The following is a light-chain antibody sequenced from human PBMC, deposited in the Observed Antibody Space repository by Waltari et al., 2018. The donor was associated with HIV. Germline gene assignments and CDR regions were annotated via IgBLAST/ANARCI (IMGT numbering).Light chain of an antibody. J-gene: IGKJ2*01. CDR1: QGLRNA. CDR3: QQFRSYPRT. Sequence: AIQLTQSPSSLSASVGDRVTITCRASQGLRNALAWYQQKPGRPPKLLIYDASTLEGGVPSRFSGSMSGTDFNLTISNLQPEDSATYYYQQFRSYPRTFGQGATLEIK. V-gene: IGKV1-13*02. CDR2: DAS.